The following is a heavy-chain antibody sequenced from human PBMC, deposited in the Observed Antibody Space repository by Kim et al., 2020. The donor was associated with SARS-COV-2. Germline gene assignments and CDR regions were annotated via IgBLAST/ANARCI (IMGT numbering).Heavy chain of an antibody. J-gene: IGHJ6*02. Sequence: GGSLRLSCAASGFTFSSYSMNWVRQAPGKGLEWVSSISSSSSYIYYADSVKGRFTISRDNAKNSLYLQMNSLRAEDTAVYYCARAGGDYDSYYYYGMDVWGQGTTVTVSS. CDR3: ARAGGDYDSYYYYGMDV. D-gene: IGHD2-21*02. V-gene: IGHV3-21*01. CDR2: ISSSSSYI. CDR1: GFTFSSYS.